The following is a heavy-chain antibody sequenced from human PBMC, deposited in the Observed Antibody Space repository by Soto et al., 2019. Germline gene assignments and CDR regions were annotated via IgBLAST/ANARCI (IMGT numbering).Heavy chain of an antibody. D-gene: IGHD6-19*01. Sequence: EVQLLESGGGLVHPGGSLRLSCATSGFSFSSYAMTWLRQAPGKGLEWVSTISPTGGSTYYADSVTGSLTISTDDSKNTLYLHMNSLRAEDTATYYCAKDLLQWMGGSGPFDSWGQGTLVTVSS. CDR2: ISPTGGST. J-gene: IGHJ4*02. CDR1: GFSFSSYA. CDR3: AKDLLQWMGGSGPFDS. V-gene: IGHV3-23*01.